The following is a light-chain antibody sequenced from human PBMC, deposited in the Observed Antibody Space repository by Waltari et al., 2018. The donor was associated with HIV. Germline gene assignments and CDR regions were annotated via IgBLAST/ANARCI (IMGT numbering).Light chain of an antibody. CDR2: DKE. J-gene: IGLJ1*01. Sequence: QSILTQPPSVSAAPGQKVSFSCSGGNSNVENNYVSWYQQVPGKAPRLLIYDKEKRPAGIPDRFSDSKAGMSATLDITGLQIVDEADYYCGTWDSSLNLYVFGPGTTVAVL. CDR1: NSNVENNY. CDR3: GTWDSSLNLYV. V-gene: IGLV1-51*01.